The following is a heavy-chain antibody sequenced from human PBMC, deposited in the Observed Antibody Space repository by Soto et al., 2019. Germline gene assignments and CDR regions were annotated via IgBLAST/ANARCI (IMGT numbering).Heavy chain of an antibody. D-gene: IGHD3-9*01. CDR3: ARLTRYYRPPYYFDY. Sequence: PSETLSLTCAVYGGSSSGYYWSWIRQPPGKGLEWIGEINHSGSTNYNPSLKSRVTISVDTSKNQFSLKLSSVTAADTAVYYCARLTRYYRPPYYFDYWGQGTLVTVSS. V-gene: IGHV4-34*01. CDR1: GGSSSGYY. J-gene: IGHJ4*02. CDR2: INHSGST.